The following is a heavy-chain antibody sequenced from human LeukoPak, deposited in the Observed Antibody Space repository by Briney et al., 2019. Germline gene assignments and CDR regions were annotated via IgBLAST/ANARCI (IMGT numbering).Heavy chain of an antibody. J-gene: IGHJ4*02. CDR2: MNPNSGNT. Sequence: ASVKVSCKASGYTFTSYDINWVRQATGQRLEWMGWMNPNSGNTGYAQKFQGRVTMTRNTSISTAYMELSSLRSEDTAVYYCARVKRYYYGPGSHRVMYYWGQGTPVTVSS. D-gene: IGHD3-10*01. CDR1: GYTFTSYD. CDR3: ARVKRYYYGPGSHRVMYY. V-gene: IGHV1-8*01.